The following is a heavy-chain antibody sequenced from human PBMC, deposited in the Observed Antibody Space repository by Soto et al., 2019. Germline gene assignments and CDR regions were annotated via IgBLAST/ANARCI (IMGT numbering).Heavy chain of an antibody. Sequence: VGSLRLSCEASGSTFSNFDMSWVRQAPGKGLEWVSGINHDGALTFYPDSVKGRFTISRDNSKNTLYLQMNSLRAEDTAVYYCAKGPGLQLPYYFDYWGQGTLVTVSS. V-gene: IGHV3-23*01. CDR2: INHDGALT. CDR3: AKGPGLQLPYYFDY. D-gene: IGHD4-4*01. J-gene: IGHJ4*02. CDR1: GSTFSNFD.